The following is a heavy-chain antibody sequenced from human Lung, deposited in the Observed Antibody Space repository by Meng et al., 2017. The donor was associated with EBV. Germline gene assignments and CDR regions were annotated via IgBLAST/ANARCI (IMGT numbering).Heavy chain of an antibody. CDR2: INYSGIT. D-gene: IGHD2-2*01. V-gene: IGHV4-34*01. CDR1: GRSFSSSY. J-gene: IGHJ4*02. CDR3: ARGGTSSAPFDY. Sequence: QVQLKRGGAGLFKPSETLSLTCGVSGRSFSSSYWSWIRQPPGKGLEWIGQINYSGITNYNPSLKSRVTISVDTSKNQFSLSLNSVTAADTAVYYCARGGTSSAPFDYWGQGTLVTVSS.